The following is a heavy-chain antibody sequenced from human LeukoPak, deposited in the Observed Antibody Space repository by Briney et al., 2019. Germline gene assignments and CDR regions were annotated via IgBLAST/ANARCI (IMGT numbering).Heavy chain of an antibody. D-gene: IGHD6-13*01. J-gene: IGHJ4*02. CDR3: ARLEGSSSWTFDY. CDR1: GGSISSYY. Sequence: SETLSLTCTVTGGSISSYYWSWIRQPPGKGLDWIGYIYYSGNTNYNPSLKSRVTISVDTSKNQFSLKLNSVTAADTAVYYCARLEGSSSWTFDYWGQGTLVTVSS. V-gene: IGHV4-59*08. CDR2: IYYSGNT.